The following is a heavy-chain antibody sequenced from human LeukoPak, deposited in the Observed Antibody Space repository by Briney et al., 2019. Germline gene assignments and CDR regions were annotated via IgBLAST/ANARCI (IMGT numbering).Heavy chain of an antibody. V-gene: IGHV4-59*01. Sequence: PSETLSLTCTVSGGSISSYYWSWIWQPPGKGLEWIGYIYYSGSTNYNPSLKNRVTISVDTSKNQFSLKLSSVTAADTAVYYCARGGRELPWDYYGMDVWGQGTTVTVSS. CDR3: ARGGRELPWDYYGMDV. CDR1: GGSISSYY. CDR2: IYYSGST. J-gene: IGHJ6*02. D-gene: IGHD1-26*01.